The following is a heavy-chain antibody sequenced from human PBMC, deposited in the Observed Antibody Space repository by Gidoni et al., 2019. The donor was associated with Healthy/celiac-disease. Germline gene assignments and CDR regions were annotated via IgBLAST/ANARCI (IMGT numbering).Heavy chain of an antibody. J-gene: IGHJ4*02. V-gene: IGHV2-26*01. CDR2: IFSNDEK. CDR3: ARISTGTTLYYEY. Sequence: QVTFKASGPVLVKPTVTLTLTCPVSGFSLSNARMGVSWCRKPPGKALEWLAHIFSNDEKSYSTSLKSRLTISKDTSKSQVVLSMTSMDDVDTATYYCARISTGTTLYYEYWGQGTLVTVSS. CDR1: GFSLSNARMG. D-gene: IGHD1-7*01.